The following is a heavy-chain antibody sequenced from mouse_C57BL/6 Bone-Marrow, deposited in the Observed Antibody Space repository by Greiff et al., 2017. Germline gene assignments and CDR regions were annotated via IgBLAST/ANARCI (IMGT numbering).Heavy chain of an antibody. CDR1: GFTFSSYG. CDR2: ISSGGSYT. Sequence: EVQVVESGGDLVKPGASLKLSCAASGFTFSSYGMSWVRQTPDQRLEWVATISSGGSYTYYPDSVKGRFTISRDNDKNTRYLQMSSLKSEDAAMYDCAREDYYGSMFAYWGQGTLVTVSA. J-gene: IGHJ3*01. CDR3: AREDYYGSMFAY. D-gene: IGHD1-1*01. V-gene: IGHV5-6*01.